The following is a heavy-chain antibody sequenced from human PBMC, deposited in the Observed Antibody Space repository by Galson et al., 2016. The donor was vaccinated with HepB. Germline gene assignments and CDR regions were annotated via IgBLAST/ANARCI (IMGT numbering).Heavy chain of an antibody. V-gene: IGHV4-39*01. D-gene: IGHD3-9*01. CDR2: IHYSGRK. CDR1: GGSISSSDYY. CDR3: ARPSFCDNSGCDGGYFDF. J-gene: IGHJ4*01. Sequence: SETLSLTCTVSGGSISSSDYYWGWIRQPPGKGLEWIGNIHYSGRKYYTSSLKSRVIISIDTSKNQFSLNLNSVTAADTAVYFCARPSFCDNSGCDGGYFDFWGQGTLVTVSS.